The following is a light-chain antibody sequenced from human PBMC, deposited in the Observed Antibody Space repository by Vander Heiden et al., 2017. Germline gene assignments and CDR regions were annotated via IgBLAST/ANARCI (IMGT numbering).Light chain of an antibody. CDR1: SSYVGGYNY. CDR2: DVS. CDR3: SSYTSSSTLV. Sequence: HSALLRPAPVLGSPGRSITISCTGTSSYVGGYNYVSWYQQHPGKAPKLMIYDVSNRPSGVSNRFSGSKSGNTASLTISGLQAEDEADYYCSSYTSSSTLVFGGGTKLTVL. J-gene: IGLJ2*01. V-gene: IGLV2-14*03.